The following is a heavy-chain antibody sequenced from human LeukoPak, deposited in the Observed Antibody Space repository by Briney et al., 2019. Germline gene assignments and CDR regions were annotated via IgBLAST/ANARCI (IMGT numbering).Heavy chain of an antibody. CDR2: ISSSSSYI. CDR3: ARDRMVMYYYDSSGYYLDAFDI. CDR1: GFTFSSYS. D-gene: IGHD3-22*01. Sequence: GGSLRLSCAASGFTFSSYSMNWVRQAPGKGLEWVSSISSSSSYIYYADSVKGRFTISRDNAKNSLYLQMNSLRAEDTAVYYCARDRMVMYYYDSSGYYLDAFDIWGQGTMVAVYS. J-gene: IGHJ3*02. V-gene: IGHV3-21*01.